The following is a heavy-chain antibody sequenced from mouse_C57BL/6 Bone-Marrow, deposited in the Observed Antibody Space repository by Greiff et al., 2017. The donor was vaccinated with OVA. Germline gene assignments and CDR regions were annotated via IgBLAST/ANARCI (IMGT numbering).Heavy chain of an antibody. CDR2: INPSSGYT. J-gene: IGHJ4*01. Sequence: VQLQQSGAELAKPGASVTLSCKASGYTFTSYWMHWVQQRPGQGLEWIGYINPSSGYTKYTQKFKDKATLTADKSSSTAYMQLSSLTYEDSAVYYCARSPHGSSYDAMDYWGQGTSVTVSS. D-gene: IGHD1-1*01. CDR1: GYTFTSYW. V-gene: IGHV1-7*01. CDR3: ARSPHGSSYDAMDY.